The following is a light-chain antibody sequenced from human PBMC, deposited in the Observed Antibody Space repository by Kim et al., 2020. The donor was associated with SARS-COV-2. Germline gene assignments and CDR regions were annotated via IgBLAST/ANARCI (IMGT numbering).Light chain of an antibody. CDR3: QQYNNWPPP. CDR1: QSVSSN. V-gene: IGKV3-15*01. J-gene: IGKJ1*01. CDR2: GES. Sequence: EIVMTQSPATLSVSPGERATLSCRASQSVSSNLAWYQQKPGQAPRLLIYGESTRATGIPARFSGSGSGTEFTLTISSLQSEDFAVYYCQQYNNWPPPFGQGTKVDIK.